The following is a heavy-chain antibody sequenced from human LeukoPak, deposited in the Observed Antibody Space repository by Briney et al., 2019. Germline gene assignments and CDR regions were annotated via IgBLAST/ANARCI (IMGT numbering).Heavy chain of an antibody. CDR2: IKQDGSEK. CDR1: GFTFSTHW. V-gene: IGHV3-7*03. J-gene: IGHJ4*02. Sequence: GGSLRLSCAASGFTFSTHWMTWVRQAPGKGLEWVANIKQDGSEKYYQDSVKGRFTIPRDNAKNSLFLQMNSLRAEDTAMYYCATDSRSCRYWGQGTLVTVSS. CDR3: ATDSRSCRY.